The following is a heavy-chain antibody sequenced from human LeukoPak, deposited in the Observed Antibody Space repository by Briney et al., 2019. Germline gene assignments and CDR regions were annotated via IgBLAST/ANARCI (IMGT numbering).Heavy chain of an antibody. D-gene: IGHD5-24*01. V-gene: IGHV3-53*01. CDR2: IYSGGST. CDR3: ARSEMATILGFDY. CDR1: GFTVSSNY. J-gene: IGHJ4*02. Sequence: PGGSLRLSCAASGFTVSSNYMSWVRQAPGKGLEWVSVIYSGGSTYYADSVKGRFPISRDNSKNTLYLQMNSLRAEDTAVYYCARSEMATILGFDYWGQGTLVTVSS.